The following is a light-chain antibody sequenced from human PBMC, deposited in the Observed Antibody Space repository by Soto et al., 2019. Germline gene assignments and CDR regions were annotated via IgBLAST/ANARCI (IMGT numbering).Light chain of an antibody. CDR3: RQYYSTPFT. Sequence: DIVMTQSPDSLALSLGEGATINCKSSQSVLYDSNDKNYLAWYQQKPGQPPKLLIAWASIREYGVPDRFSGSGSGTDFTLTITSLQAEDVAVYYCRQYYSTPFTFAQGTKLEI. J-gene: IGKJ2*01. CDR1: QSVLYDSNDKNY. V-gene: IGKV4-1*01. CDR2: WAS.